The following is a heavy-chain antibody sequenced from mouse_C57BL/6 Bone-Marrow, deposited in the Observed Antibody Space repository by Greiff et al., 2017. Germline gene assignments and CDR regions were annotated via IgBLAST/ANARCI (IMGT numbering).Heavy chain of an antibody. J-gene: IGHJ4*01. D-gene: IGHD2-4*01. CDR2: IYPGDGDT. Sequence: QVQLQQSGPELVKPGASVKISCKASGYAFSSSWMNWVKQRPGKGLEWIGRIYPGDGDTNYNGKFKGKATLNADKSSSPAYMQLSSLTSEDSAVYFCARDDDDRSSYAMDYWGQGTSVTVSS. CDR1: GYAFSSSW. V-gene: IGHV1-82*01. CDR3: ARDDDDRSSYAMDY.